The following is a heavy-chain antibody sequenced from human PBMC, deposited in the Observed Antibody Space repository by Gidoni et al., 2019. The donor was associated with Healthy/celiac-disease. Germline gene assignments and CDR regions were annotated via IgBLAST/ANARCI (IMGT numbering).Heavy chain of an antibody. CDR2: ISYDGSNK. J-gene: IGHJ4*02. D-gene: IGHD2-15*01. CDR1: GFTFSRYA. CDR3: ARDGCSGGSCPGDF. V-gene: IGHV3-30*01. Sequence: QVQLVESGGAVVQPGRSLRLSCAASGFTFSRYAMHWVRQAPGEGLEWAAVISYDGSNKYYADSVKGRFTISRDNSKNTLYLQMNSLRAEDTAVYYCARDGCSGGSCPGDFWGQGTLVTVSS.